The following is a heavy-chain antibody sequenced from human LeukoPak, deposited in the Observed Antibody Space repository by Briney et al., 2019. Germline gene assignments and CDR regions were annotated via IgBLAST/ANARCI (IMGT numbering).Heavy chain of an antibody. CDR1: GFTFSSYS. CDR3: AREDDYGDRGDAFDI. Sequence: GGSLRLSCAASGFTFSSYSMTWVRQAPGEGLEWVSSISSSSSYIYYADSVKGRFTISRDNAKNSRYLQMNSLRAEDTAVYYCAREDDYGDRGDAFDIWGQGTMVTVSS. CDR2: ISSSSSYI. V-gene: IGHV3-21*01. J-gene: IGHJ3*02. D-gene: IGHD4-17*01.